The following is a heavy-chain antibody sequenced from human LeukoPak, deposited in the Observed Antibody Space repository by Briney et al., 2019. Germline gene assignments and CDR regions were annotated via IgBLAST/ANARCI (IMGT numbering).Heavy chain of an antibody. CDR2: ISGSGGNT. J-gene: IGHJ4*02. CDR1: GFTFNIYA. V-gene: IGHV3-23*01. Sequence: GLLRLSCAASGFTFNIYAMSWVRQAPGKGLEWASGISGSGGNTNYAEFVKGRFTISRDNSKNTLYLQMNSLRAEDTAVYYCAKESRNNSGYYREYWGQGTLVTVSS. D-gene: IGHD3-22*01. CDR3: AKESRNNSGYYREY.